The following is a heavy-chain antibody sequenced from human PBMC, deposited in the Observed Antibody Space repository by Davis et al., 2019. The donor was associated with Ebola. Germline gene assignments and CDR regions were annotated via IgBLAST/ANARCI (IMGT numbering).Heavy chain of an antibody. Sequence: PGGSLRLSCAASGFTFSDYAMHWVRQAPGKGLEWVAVIWSDGGNKYYADSVKGRFTISRDNSKNTLYLQMNSLRAEDTAVYYCAKDDGGTPRSWGQGTLVTVSS. D-gene: IGHD2-15*01. J-gene: IGHJ4*02. CDR1: GFTFSDYA. V-gene: IGHV3-33*06. CDR3: AKDDGGTPRS. CDR2: IWSDGGNK.